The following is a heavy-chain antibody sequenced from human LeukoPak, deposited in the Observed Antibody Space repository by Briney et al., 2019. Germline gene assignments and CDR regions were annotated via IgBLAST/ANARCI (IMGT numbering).Heavy chain of an antibody. CDR1: GGSFSGYY. Sequence: PSETLSLTCAVYGGSFSGYYWSWIRQPPGKGLEWIGEINHSGSTNYNPSLKSRVAISVDTSKNQFSLKLSSVTAADTAVYYCARGKPQRAWGQGTLVTVSS. CDR3: ARGKPQRA. J-gene: IGHJ5*02. CDR2: INHSGST. V-gene: IGHV4-34*01.